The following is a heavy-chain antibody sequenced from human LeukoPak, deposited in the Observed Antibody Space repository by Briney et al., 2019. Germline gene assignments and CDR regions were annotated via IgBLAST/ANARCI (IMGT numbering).Heavy chain of an antibody. CDR3: ARHFPAPHIVGATVDAFDI. V-gene: IGHV4-59*01. D-gene: IGHD1-26*01. CDR2: IYYSGST. Sequence: PSETLSLTCTVSGGSISSYYWSWIRQPPGKGLEWIGYIYYSGSTNYNPSLKSRVTISVDTSKNQFSLKLSSVTAADTAVYYCARHFPAPHIVGATVDAFDIWGQGTMVTVSS. CDR1: GGSISSYY. J-gene: IGHJ3*02.